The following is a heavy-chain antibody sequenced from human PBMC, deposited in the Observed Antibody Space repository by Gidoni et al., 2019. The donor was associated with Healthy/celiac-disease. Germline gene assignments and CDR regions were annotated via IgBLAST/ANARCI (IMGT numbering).Heavy chain of an antibody. CDR3: ARDYYDSSGYHYYYGMDV. J-gene: IGHJ6*02. D-gene: IGHD3-22*01. CDR1: GFTFSSYS. Sequence: EVQLVESGGGLVQPGGSLRLSCAASGFTFSSYSMNWVRQAPGKGLEWVSYISSSSSTIYYADSVKGRFTISRDNAKNSLYLQMNSLRDEDTAVYYCARDYYDSSGYHYYYGMDVWGQGTTVTVSS. CDR2: ISSSSSTI. V-gene: IGHV3-48*02.